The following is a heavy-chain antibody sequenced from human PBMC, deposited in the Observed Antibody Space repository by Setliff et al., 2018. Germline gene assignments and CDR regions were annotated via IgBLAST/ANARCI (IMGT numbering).Heavy chain of an antibody. Sequence: PSETLSLTCAVYGGSFSGYYWSWIRQPPGKRLEWIGEIIHSGSTNYNPSLKSRVTISMDTSKNQFSLKVSSVTAADRAVYYCARIRLCGGRVICPPGRYVDVWGKGTTVTVSS. CDR2: IIHSGST. CDR3: ARIRLCGGRVICPPGRYVDV. J-gene: IGHJ6*03. D-gene: IGHD2-15*01. CDR1: GGSFSGYY. V-gene: IGHV4-34*12.